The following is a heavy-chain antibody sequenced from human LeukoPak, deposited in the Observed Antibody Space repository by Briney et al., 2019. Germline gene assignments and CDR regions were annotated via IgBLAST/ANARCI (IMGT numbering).Heavy chain of an antibody. D-gene: IGHD6-19*01. CDR3: TRDPGEWLVSSGNAFDI. CDR1: GFTFGDYA. Sequence: GGSLRLSCTASGFTFGDYAMSWVRQAPGKGREWVGFIRSKAYGGTTEYAASVKGRFTISRDDSKSIAYLQMNSLKTEDTAVYYCTRDPGEWLVSSGNAFDIWGQGTMVTVSS. V-gene: IGHV3-49*04. J-gene: IGHJ3*02. CDR2: IRSKAYGGTT.